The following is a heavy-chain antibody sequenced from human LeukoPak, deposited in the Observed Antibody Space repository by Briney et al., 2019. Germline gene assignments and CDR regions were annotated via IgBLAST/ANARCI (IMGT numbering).Heavy chain of an antibody. D-gene: IGHD2-2*02. CDR2: IIPILGIA. J-gene: IGHJ4*02. V-gene: IGHV1-69*02. CDR1: GGTLSSYT. CDR3: ASFIVVVPAAII. Sequence: SAKVSCKASGGTLSSYTISWVRQAPGQGLEWMGRIIPILGIANYAQKFQGRVTITADKSTSTAYMELSSLRSEDTAVYYCASFIVVVPAAIIWGQGTLVTVSS.